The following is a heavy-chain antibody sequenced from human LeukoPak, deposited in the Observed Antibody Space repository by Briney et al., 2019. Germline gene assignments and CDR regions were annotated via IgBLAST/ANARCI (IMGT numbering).Heavy chain of an antibody. CDR3: AIPRPYGTTWYGAIEY. D-gene: IGHD6-13*01. Sequence: PGGSLRLSCAASGFTFSSYAMSWVRQAPGKGLEWVSAISNRAGTHYADSVKGRFTTSRDTSQNTLYLRMNSLRADDTAVYYCAIPRPYGTTWYGAIEYWGQGSLVTVSS. CDR2: ISNRAGT. V-gene: IGHV3-23*01. J-gene: IGHJ4*02. CDR1: GFTFSSYA.